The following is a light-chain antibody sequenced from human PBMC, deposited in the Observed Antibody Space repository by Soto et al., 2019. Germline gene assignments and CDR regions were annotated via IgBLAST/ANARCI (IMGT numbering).Light chain of an antibody. J-gene: IGKJ5*01. CDR2: DAS. CDR3: QQRSNWPPPT. Sequence: EIVLTQSPATLSLSPWERATLSCRASQSVSSYLAWYQQKPGQAPRLLIYDASNRATGIPARFSGSGSGTDFTLTISSLEPEDFAVYYCQQRSNWPPPTFGQGTRLEIK. V-gene: IGKV3-11*01. CDR1: QSVSSY.